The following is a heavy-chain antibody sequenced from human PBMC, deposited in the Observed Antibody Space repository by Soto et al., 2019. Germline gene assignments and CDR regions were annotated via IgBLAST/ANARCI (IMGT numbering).Heavy chain of an antibody. CDR3: AKGVVSGDYLSNGFDI. J-gene: IGHJ3*02. CDR2: IYGSGGAT. V-gene: IGHV3-23*01. CDR1: GFTFGIYV. D-gene: IGHD4-17*01. Sequence: GSLRLSCAASGFTFGIYVMSWVRQAPGKGLEWVSGIYGSGGATYYADSVKGRLTISRDNSKNTLYLQMNSLRAEDTALYYCAKGVVSGDYLSNGFDIWGQGTMVTVSS.